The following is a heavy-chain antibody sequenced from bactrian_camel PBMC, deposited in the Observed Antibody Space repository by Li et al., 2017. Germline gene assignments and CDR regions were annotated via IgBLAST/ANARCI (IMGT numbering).Heavy chain of an antibody. CDR1: GSDYPHNP. Sequence: QLVESGGGSVQAGGSLTLSCVASGSDYPHNPTGMAWFRQGPGKDRERVASIDSDGDARYSESAEGRFTISKDSAQNILFLQMNDLKPEDTARYYCAADNAVMMRQGFYCATFITYDDYNFVGQGTQVTVS. D-gene: IGHD3*01. CDR2: IDSDGDA. V-gene: IGHV3S53*01. J-gene: IGHJ4*01.